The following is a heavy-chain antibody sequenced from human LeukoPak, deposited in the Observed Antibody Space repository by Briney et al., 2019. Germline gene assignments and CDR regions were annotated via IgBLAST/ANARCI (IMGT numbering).Heavy chain of an antibody. J-gene: IGHJ4*02. D-gene: IGHD1-1*01. CDR2: INPNSGGT. V-gene: IGHV1-2*04. CDR1: GYTFTGYY. CDR3: ARGGTALDYFDY. Sequence: ASVKVSCKASGYTFTGYYMHWVRQAPGQGLEWMGWINPNSGGTNYAQKFQGWVTTTRDTSISTAYMELSRLRSDDTAVYYCARGGTALDYFDYWGQGTLVTVSS.